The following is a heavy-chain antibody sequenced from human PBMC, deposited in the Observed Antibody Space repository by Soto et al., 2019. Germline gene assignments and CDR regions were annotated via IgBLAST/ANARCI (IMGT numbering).Heavy chain of an antibody. Sequence: QLQLQESGPGLVKPSQTLSLTCTASGGSISSGGYYWSWIRQHPGKGLEWIGYIYYSGSTYYNPSLKSRVTISVDTSKNQFSLKLSSVTAADTAVYYCARWGELELLDPWGQGTLVTVSS. J-gene: IGHJ5*02. CDR1: GGSISSGGYY. V-gene: IGHV4-31*03. CDR2: IYYSGST. D-gene: IGHD1-7*01. CDR3: ARWGELELLDP.